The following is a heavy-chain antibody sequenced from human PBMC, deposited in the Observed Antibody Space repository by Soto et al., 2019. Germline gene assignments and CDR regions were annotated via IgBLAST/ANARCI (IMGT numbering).Heavy chain of an antibody. CDR2: IYYSGST. Sequence: QVQLQESGPGLVKPSETLSLTCTVSGGSISSYYWSWIRQPPGKGLEWIGYIYYSGSTNYHPSLKGRVTISVDTSKNQFSLKLSSVTAADTAVYYCARSDGRYWGQGTLVTVSS. CDR3: ARSDGRY. CDR1: GGSISSYY. J-gene: IGHJ4*02. V-gene: IGHV4-59*01.